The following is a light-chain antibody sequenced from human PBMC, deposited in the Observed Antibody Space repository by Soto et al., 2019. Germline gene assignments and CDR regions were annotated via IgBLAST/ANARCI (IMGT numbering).Light chain of an antibody. Sequence: QSVLTQPASVSGSPGQSITISCTGISNDVGTYNLVSWYQHHPGKAPKLIIYEASKRPSGVPNRFSGSKSGNTASLTISGLHAEDEADYYFCSHGRSVVFGGGTKLTVL. J-gene: IGLJ2*01. V-gene: IGLV2-23*01. CDR3: CSHGRSVV. CDR2: EAS. CDR1: SNDVGTYNL.